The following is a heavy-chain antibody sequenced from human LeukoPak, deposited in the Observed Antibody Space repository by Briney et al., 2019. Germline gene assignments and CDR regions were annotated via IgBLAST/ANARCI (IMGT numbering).Heavy chain of an antibody. D-gene: IGHD3-10*01. CDR1: GYTFTSYD. CDR2: MNPNSGNT. Sequence: ASVKVSCKASGYTFTSYDINWVRQATGQGLEWMGWMNPNSGNTGYAQKFQGRVTMTRNTSISRAYMELSSLRSEDTAVYYCVRITMVRGVHPWGQGTLVTVSS. V-gene: IGHV1-8*01. CDR3: VRITMVRGVHP. J-gene: IGHJ5*02.